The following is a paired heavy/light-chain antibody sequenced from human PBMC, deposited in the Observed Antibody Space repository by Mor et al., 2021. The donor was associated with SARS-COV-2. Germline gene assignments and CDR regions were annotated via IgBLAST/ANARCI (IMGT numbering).Heavy chain of an antibody. CDR1: GGSISSSSYY. J-gene: IGHJ4*02. CDR2: IYYSGST. V-gene: IGHV4-39*01. CDR3: ARQGGSFSSGWSKTPYFDY. Sequence: QLQLQESGPGLVKPSETLSLTCTVSGGSISSSSYYWGWIRQPPGKGLEWIGSIYYSGSTYYNPSLKSRVTISVDTSKNQFSLKLSSVTAADTAVYYCARQGGSFSSGWSKTPYFDYWGQGTLVTVSS. D-gene: IGHD6-19*01.
Light chain of an antibody. CDR3: NSRDNSEDHLV. CDR2: GKN. Sequence: SSELTQDPAVSVALGQTVRITCQGDSLTNFFASWYRQKPGQAPVLLVYGKNNRPSGIPDRFSVSSSGNTAYLTISGAQPEDEADYYCNSRDNSEDHLVFGGGTRLTVL. V-gene: IGLV3-19*01. CDR1: SLTNFF. J-gene: IGLJ3*02.